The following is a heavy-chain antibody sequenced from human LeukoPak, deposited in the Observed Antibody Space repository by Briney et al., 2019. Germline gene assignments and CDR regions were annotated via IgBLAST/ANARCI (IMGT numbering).Heavy chain of an antibody. Sequence: GGSLRLSCAASGFTFSSYSMNWIRQAPGKGLEWVSYISSSGSTIYYADSVKGRFTISRDNAKNSLYLQMNSLRAEDTAVYYCARDCSSTSCYHDAFDIWGQGTMVTVSS. CDR3: ARDCSSTSCYHDAFDI. D-gene: IGHD2-2*01. CDR2: ISSSGSTI. CDR1: GFTFSSYS. V-gene: IGHV3-48*04. J-gene: IGHJ3*02.